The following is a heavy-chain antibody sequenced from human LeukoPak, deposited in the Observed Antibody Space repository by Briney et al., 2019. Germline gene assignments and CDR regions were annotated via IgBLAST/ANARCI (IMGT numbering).Heavy chain of an antibody. V-gene: IGHV4-59*08. J-gene: IGHJ4*02. CDR3: ARHEKSSGWYYDY. CDR2: IYYSGST. D-gene: IGHD6-19*01. CDR1: GGSISNYY. Sequence: PSETLSLTCTVSGGSISNYYWSWIRQPQEKGLEWIGYIYYSGSTHYNPSLKSRVTISVDTSKNQFSLKLTSVTAADTAVYYCARHEKSSGWYYDYWGQGTLVTVSS.